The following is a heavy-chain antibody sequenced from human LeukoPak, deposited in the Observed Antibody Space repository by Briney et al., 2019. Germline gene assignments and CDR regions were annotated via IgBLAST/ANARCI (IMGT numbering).Heavy chain of an antibody. V-gene: IGHV3-53*01. CDR3: ARETGSAVGSTDLDY. J-gene: IGHJ4*02. CDR1: GFTVSSNY. CDR2: IYSGGST. Sequence: GGSLRLSCAASGFTVSSNYMSWVRQAPGKGLEWVSVIYSGGSTYYADSVKGRFTISRDNSKNTLYLQTNSLRAEDTAVYYCARETGSAVGSTDLDYWGQGTLVTVSS. D-gene: IGHD4-17*01.